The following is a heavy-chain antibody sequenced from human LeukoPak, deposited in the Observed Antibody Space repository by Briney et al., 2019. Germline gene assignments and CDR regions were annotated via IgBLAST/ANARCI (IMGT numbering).Heavy chain of an antibody. D-gene: IGHD3-22*01. CDR2: IYTSGSR. Sequence: PSETLSLTCTVSGGSISSYYWSWIRQPAGKGLEWIGRIYTSGSRNYNPSLTSRVTMSVDPSKNQFSLNLSSVPAADTAVYYCARDAGSSGYYDAFDIWGQGTMVTVSS. V-gene: IGHV4-4*07. CDR3: ARDAGSSGYYDAFDI. J-gene: IGHJ3*02. CDR1: GGSISSYY.